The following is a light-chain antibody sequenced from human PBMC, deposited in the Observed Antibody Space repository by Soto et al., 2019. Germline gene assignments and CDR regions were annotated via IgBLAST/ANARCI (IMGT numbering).Light chain of an antibody. CDR1: SSDVGTYNY. Sequence: QSALTQPASVSGSPGQSITISCTRTSSDVGTYNYVSWYQQYPGKAPKLMIYEVRKRPSGVSNRFSGSKSGTTASLTISGLQAEDEADYYCTSYTSSSTYVFGAGTKLTVL. J-gene: IGLJ1*01. CDR2: EVR. V-gene: IGLV2-14*01. CDR3: TSYTSSSTYV.